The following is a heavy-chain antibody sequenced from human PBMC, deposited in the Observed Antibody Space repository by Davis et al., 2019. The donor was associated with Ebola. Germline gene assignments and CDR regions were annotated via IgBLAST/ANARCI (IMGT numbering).Heavy chain of an antibody. CDR2: VYETGATI. CDR3: ARLRIGSEYIDV. J-gene: IGHJ4*02. Sequence: GESLKISCEASGFTFAFSGYTMVWVRPAPGRGLEWVSGVYETGATIYYANSVKGRFTVSRDDSDNTLGLQMNSLTVEDTAVYYCARLRIGSEYIDVWGQGTQVTVS. D-gene: IGHD6-25*01. CDR1: GFTFAFSGYT. V-gene: IGHV3-23*01.